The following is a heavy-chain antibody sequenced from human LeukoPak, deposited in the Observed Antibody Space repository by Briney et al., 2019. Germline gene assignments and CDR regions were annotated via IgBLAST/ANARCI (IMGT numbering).Heavy chain of an antibody. V-gene: IGHV1-8*01. CDR3: ATVLRYFDWPYYFDY. D-gene: IGHD3-9*01. J-gene: IGHJ4*02. CDR1: GYTFTSYD. Sequence: ASVKVSCKASGYTFTSYDINWVRQAPGQGLEWMGWMNPNSGNTGYAQKFQGRVTMTRNTSISTAYMELSSLRSEDTAVYYCATVLRYFDWPYYFDYWGQGTLVTVSS. CDR2: MNPNSGNT.